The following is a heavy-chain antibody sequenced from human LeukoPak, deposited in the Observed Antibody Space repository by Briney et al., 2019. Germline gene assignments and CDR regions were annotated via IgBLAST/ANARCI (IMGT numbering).Heavy chain of an antibody. V-gene: IGHV3-23*01. D-gene: IGHD7-27*01. J-gene: IGHJ4*02. CDR2: ITGSGGTT. CDR1: GFAFSNYG. CDR3: AKDGNWARFEN. Sequence: TGGSLRLSCAASGFAFSNYGMNWVRQAPGKGLEWVSGITGSGGTTYYADSVKGRFTISRDNSMNTLYLQMNSPRAEDTAAYYCAKDGNWARFENWGQGTLVTVSS.